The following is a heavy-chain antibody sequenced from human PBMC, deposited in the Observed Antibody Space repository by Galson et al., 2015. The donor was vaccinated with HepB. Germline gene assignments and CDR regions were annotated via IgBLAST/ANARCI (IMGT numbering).Heavy chain of an antibody. Sequence: SLRLSCAASGFTFSSYAMHWVRQAPGKGLEWVAVISYDGSNKYYADSVKGRFTISRDNSKNTLYLQMNSLRAEDTAVYYCASAYDYGDSYNWFDPWGQGTLVTVSS. D-gene: IGHD4-17*01. CDR3: ASAYDYGDSYNWFDP. J-gene: IGHJ5*02. CDR1: GFTFSSYA. V-gene: IGHV3-30*04. CDR2: ISYDGSNK.